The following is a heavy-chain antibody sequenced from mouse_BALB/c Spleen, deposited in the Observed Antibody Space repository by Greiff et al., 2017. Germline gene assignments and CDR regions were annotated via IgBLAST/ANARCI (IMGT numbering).Heavy chain of an antibody. D-gene: IGHD3-1*01. V-gene: IGHV1-69*02. Sequence: VQLQQPGAELVRPGASVKLSCKASGYTFTSYWINWVKQRPGQGLEWIGNIYPSDSYTNYNQKFKDKATLTVDKSSSTAYMQLSSPTSEDSAVYYCTRSARATIAMDYWGQGTSVTVSS. CDR3: TRSARATIAMDY. J-gene: IGHJ4*01. CDR2: IYPSDSYT. CDR1: GYTFTSYW.